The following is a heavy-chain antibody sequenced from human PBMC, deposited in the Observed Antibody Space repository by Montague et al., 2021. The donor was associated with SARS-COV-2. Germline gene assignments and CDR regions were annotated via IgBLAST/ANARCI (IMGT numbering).Heavy chain of an antibody. D-gene: IGHD2/OR15-2a*01. J-gene: IGHJ4*02. Sequence: SLRLSCAVSGFIFSSFNMIWVRQAPGKGLEWVAAIGASGDNIYYADSVRGRFIISRDNTENSLFLQMNSLGTDDTAFYYCVGEGRTVIEAPDYWGQGTLVTVSS. V-gene: IGHV3-21*01. CDR2: IGASGDNI. CDR3: VGEGRTVIEAPDY. CDR1: GFIFSSFN.